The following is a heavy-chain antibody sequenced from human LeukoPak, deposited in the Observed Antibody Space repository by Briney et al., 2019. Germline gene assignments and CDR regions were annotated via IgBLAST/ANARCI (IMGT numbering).Heavy chain of an antibody. CDR3: ARSQGRAAAGTGEDY. CDR1: GGTFSSYA. CDR2: IIPIFGTA. Sequence: ASVKVSCKASGGTFSSYAISWVRQAPGQGLVWMGGIIPIFGTANYAQKFQGRVTITADESTSTAYMELSSLRSEDTAVYYCARSQGRAAAGTGEDYWGQGTLVTVSS. V-gene: IGHV1-69*13. J-gene: IGHJ4*02. D-gene: IGHD6-13*01.